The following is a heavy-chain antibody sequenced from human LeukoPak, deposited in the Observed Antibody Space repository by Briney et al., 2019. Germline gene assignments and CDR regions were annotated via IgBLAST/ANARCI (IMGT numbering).Heavy chain of an antibody. CDR1: GYTFTNYD. Sequence: ASVKVSCKASGYTFTNYDVNWVRQAPGQGLKCRGGISAYNVNTNYAQKLQGRVTITTDTSTSTPYMKRRTLRYDDTAVYYAAKFNPRLTREKFDYWGQGTLVTVSS. CDR3: AKFNPRLTREKFDY. CDR2: ISAYNVNT. D-gene: IGHD2-2*01. J-gene: IGHJ4*02. V-gene: IGHV1-18*01.